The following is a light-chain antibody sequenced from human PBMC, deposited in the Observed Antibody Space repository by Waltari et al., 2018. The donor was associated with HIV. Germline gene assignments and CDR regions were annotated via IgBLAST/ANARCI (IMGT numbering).Light chain of an antibody. Sequence: EIVMTQSPATLSVSPGERATLSCRASQSVSSNLALYQQKPGQAPRLLIYGASTRATGILARFSGSGSGTEFTLTISSLQSEDFAVYYCQQYNNWPPIFTFGPGTKVDIK. J-gene: IGKJ3*01. CDR3: QQYNNWPPIFT. V-gene: IGKV3-15*01. CDR2: GAS. CDR1: QSVSSN.